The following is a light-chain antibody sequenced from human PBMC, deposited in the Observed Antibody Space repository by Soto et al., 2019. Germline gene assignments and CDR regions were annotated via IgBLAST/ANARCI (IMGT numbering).Light chain of an antibody. CDR1: QSVSSN. CDR2: GAS. J-gene: IGKJ2*01. V-gene: IGKV3-15*01. CDR3: QQYNYWPMST. Sequence: EIVMTQSPATLSVSAGERATLSCRASQSVSSNSAWYQQKPGQAPRLLIYGASTRATGIPARFSGSGSGTEFTLTISSLQSEDFAVYYCQQYNYWPMSTFGQGTKLEIK.